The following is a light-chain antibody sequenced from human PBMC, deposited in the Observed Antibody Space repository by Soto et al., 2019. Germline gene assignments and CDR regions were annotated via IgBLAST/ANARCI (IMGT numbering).Light chain of an antibody. Sequence: QSVLTQPRSVSGSPGQSVTISCTGSRSDVGAYNYVSWYQEHPGKAPKLMIYDVSKRPSGVPGRFSGSKSGNTASLTISGLQAEDEADYYYCSYGGGYTPLVFGGGTKLTVL. CDR3: CSYGGGYTPLV. J-gene: IGLJ2*01. CDR2: DVS. V-gene: IGLV2-11*01. CDR1: RSDVGAYNY.